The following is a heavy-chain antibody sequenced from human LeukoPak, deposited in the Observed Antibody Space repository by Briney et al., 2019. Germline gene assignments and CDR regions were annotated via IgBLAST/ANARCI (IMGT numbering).Heavy chain of an antibody. CDR1: GFTFSDYY. J-gene: IGHJ4*02. V-gene: IGHV3-11*01. Sequence: GGSLRLSCAASGFTFSDYYMSWIRQAPGKGLEWVSYISSSGSTIYYADSVKGRFTISRDNAKNSLYLQMNSLRAEDTALYYCAKDLAPYCGGDCSNFDYWGQGTLVTVSS. D-gene: IGHD2-21*02. CDR3: AKDLAPYCGGDCSNFDY. CDR2: ISSSGSTI.